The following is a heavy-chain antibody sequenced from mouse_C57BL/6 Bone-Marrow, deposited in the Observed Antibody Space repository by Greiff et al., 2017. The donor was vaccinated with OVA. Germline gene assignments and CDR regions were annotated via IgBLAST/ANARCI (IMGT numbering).Heavy chain of an antibody. Sequence: EVKLMESGPGLVKPSQSLSLTCSVTGYSITSGYYWYWIRQFPGNKLEWMGYISYDGSNNYNPSLKNRISITRDTSKNQFFLKLDSVTTEDTATYYCARDELRVGDYYTMEYWGQGTSVTVSS. D-gene: IGHD2-12*01. CDR2: ISYDGSN. CDR1: GYSITSGYY. J-gene: IGHJ4*01. V-gene: IGHV3-6*01. CDR3: ARDELRVGDYYTMEY.